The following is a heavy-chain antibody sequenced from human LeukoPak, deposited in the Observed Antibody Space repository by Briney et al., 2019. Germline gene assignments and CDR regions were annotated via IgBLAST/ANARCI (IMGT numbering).Heavy chain of an antibody. CDR1: RVPLCNYQ. V-gene: IGHV4-59*01. D-gene: IGHD3-22*01. CDR2: IYYSENT. J-gene: IGHJ4*02. Sequence: PSETLPLTCSVPRVPLCNYQWTSIRQPPGKGLEWIGYIYYSENTNYNSSLKSRVTISEDKTKNQLSLKVTSVTAADTAVYYCAGGNFYDSRGHPYHFHFWGQGTLVSVSS. CDR3: AGGNFYDSRGHPYHFHF.